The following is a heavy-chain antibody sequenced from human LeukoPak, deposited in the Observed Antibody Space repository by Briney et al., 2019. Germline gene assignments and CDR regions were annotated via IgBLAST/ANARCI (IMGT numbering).Heavy chain of an antibody. V-gene: IGHV4-59*01. Sequence: SETLSLTCTVSGGSISSYYWSWIRQPPGKGLEWIGYIYYSGSTNYNPSLKSRVTISVDTSRNQFSLKLSSVTTADTAVYYCARGNGIRFDPWGQGTLVTVSS. D-gene: IGHD2-8*01. J-gene: IGHJ5*02. CDR2: IYYSGST. CDR1: GGSISSYY. CDR3: ARGNGIRFDP.